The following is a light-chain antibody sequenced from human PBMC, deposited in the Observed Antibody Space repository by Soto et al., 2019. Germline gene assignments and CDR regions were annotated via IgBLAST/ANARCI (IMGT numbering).Light chain of an antibody. J-gene: IGLJ2*01. Sequence: QSALTQPPSASGSPGQSVTISCTRTNSDVGGYNYVSWYQQHPGKAPKLMIYEVTKRPSGVPDRFSGSKSGNTASLTVSGLQAEDEADYYCSSYAGSNNLVFGGGTKLTVL. CDR1: NSDVGGYNY. V-gene: IGLV2-8*01. CDR2: EVT. CDR3: SSYAGSNNLV.